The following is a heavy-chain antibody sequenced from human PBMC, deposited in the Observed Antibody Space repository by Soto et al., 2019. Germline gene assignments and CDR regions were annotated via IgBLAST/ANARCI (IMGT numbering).Heavy chain of an antibody. Sequence: QVQLVQSGAEVKKPGASVKVSCKASGYTFTSYGISWVRQAPGQGLEWMGWISAYNGNTNYAQKLQGRVTMSTDTSTSTAYMELRSLRSDDTAVYYCARDRRWVWVQTNNWFDPWGQGTLVTVSS. CDR1: GYTFTSYG. V-gene: IGHV1-18*01. CDR3: ARDRRWVWVQTNNWFDP. J-gene: IGHJ5*02. CDR2: ISAYNGNT. D-gene: IGHD1-1*01.